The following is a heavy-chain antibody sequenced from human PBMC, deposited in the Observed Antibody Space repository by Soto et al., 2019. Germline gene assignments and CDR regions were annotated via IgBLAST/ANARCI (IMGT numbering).Heavy chain of an antibody. J-gene: IGHJ4*02. CDR1: GFTFSSYV. Sequence: EVQLLESGGGLVQPGGSLRLSCAASGFTFSSYVMSWVRQAPGQGLEWVSAISGSGGSTYYADSVKGRFTISRDNSKNTLYLQMNSLRAEDTAVYYCAKTSGYYGSGSYYTFDYWGQGTLVTVSS. CDR2: ISGSGGST. D-gene: IGHD3-10*01. CDR3: AKTSGYYGSGSYYTFDY. V-gene: IGHV3-23*01.